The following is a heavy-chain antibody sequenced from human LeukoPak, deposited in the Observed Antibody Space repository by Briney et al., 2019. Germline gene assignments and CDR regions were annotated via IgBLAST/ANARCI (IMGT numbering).Heavy chain of an antibody. J-gene: IGHJ3*02. V-gene: IGHV4-39*07. CDR1: GGSISSSSYY. CDR2: IYYSGST. D-gene: IGHD5-18*01. Sequence: PSETLSLTCTVSGGSISSSSYYWGWIRQPPGKGLEWIGSIYYSGSTYYNPSLKSRVTISIDTSKNQFSLKLSSVTAADTAVYYCASYGYSYGSYDAFDIWGQGTMVTVSS. CDR3: ASYGYSYGSYDAFDI.